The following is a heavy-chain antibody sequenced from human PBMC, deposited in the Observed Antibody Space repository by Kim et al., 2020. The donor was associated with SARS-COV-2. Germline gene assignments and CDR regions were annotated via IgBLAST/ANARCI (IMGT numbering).Heavy chain of an antibody. Sequence: SETLSLTCTVSGGSISSGGYYWSWIRQHPGKGLEWIGYIYYSGSTNYNPSLKSRVTISVDTSKNQFSLKRNSVTAADTAVYYCARRDNRGYNDWYFDLWGRGTLVTVSS. V-gene: IGHV4-31*03. D-gene: IGHD3-22*01. J-gene: IGHJ2*01. CDR2: IYYSGST. CDR3: ARRDNRGYNDWYFDL. CDR1: GGSISSGGYY.